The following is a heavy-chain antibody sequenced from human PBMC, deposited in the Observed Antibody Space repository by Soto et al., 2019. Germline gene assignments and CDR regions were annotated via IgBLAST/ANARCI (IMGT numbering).Heavy chain of an antibody. CDR2: IIPIFGTA. V-gene: IGHV1-69*13. Sequence: ASVKVSCKASGGTFSSYAISWVRQAPGQGLEWMGGIIPIFGTANYAQKFQGRVKITADESTSTAYMELSSLRSEDTAVYYCASAPYYYDSRFDYWGQGNLVTVSS. J-gene: IGHJ4*02. CDR1: GGTFSSYA. CDR3: ASAPYYYDSRFDY. D-gene: IGHD3-22*01.